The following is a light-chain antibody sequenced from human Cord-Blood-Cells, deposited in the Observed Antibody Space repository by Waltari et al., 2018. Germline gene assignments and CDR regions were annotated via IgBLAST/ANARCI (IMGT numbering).Light chain of an antibody. V-gene: IGLV2-14*01. Sequence: QSALTQPASVSGSPGQSITIPCTGTSSDVGGYNSVSWYQQHPGKAPKLMIYDVSNRSSGVSNRFSGSKSGNTASLTISGLQAEDEADYYCSSYTSSSTVFGGGTKLTVL. J-gene: IGLJ2*01. CDR3: SSYTSSSTV. CDR1: SSDVGGYNS. CDR2: DVS.